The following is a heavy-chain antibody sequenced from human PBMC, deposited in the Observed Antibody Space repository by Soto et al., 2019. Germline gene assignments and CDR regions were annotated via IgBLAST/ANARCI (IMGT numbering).Heavy chain of an antibody. CDR2: ISYDGSNK. CDR3: AKDFYGSEYYGMDV. J-gene: IGHJ6*02. V-gene: IGHV3-30*18. D-gene: IGHD3-10*01. Sequence: GGSLRLSCAASGFTFSSYGMHWVRQAPGKGLEWVAVISYDGSNKYYADSVKGRFTISRDNSKNTLYLQMNSLRAEDTAVYYCAKDFYGSEYYGMDVWGQGTTVTVSS. CDR1: GFTFSSYG.